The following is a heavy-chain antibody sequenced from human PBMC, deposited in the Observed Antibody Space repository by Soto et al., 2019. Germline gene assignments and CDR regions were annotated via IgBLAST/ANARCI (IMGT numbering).Heavy chain of an antibody. D-gene: IGHD5-18*01. V-gene: IGHV4-30-4*01. CDR3: ATASPVVTDV. CDR1: GGSISSGDYY. J-gene: IGHJ6*02. CDR2: IYYSGST. Sequence: QVQLQESGPGLVKPSQTLSLTCTVSGGSISSGDYYWSWIRQPPGKGLEWIGYIYYSGSTHYNPSLTPRVPISVAPSNTRISLKLTSVTAADTAVYYCATASPVVTDVWGQGTTVTVSS.